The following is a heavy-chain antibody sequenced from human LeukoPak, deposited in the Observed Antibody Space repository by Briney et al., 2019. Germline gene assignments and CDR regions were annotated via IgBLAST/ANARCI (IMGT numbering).Heavy chain of an antibody. CDR1: GFTFSSYA. J-gene: IGHJ4*02. CDR2: ISYDGSNK. D-gene: IGHD3-22*01. Sequence: GGSLRLSCAASGFTFSSYAMHWVRQAPGKGLEWVAVISYDGSNKYYADSVKGRFTISRDNSKNTLYLQMNSLRAEDTAVYYCARGENRHYYDTGISRHWGQGTLVTVSS. CDR3: ARGENRHYYDTGISRH. V-gene: IGHV3-30-3*01.